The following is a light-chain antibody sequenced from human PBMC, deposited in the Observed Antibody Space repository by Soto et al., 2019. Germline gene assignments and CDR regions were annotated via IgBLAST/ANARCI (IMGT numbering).Light chain of an antibody. CDR2: EVS. CDR1: SSDFGGYNY. J-gene: IGLJ1*01. CDR3: SSYAGSNNFVV. Sequence: QSALTQPPSPAGSPGQSVPISCPGTSSDFGGYNYVSWYQQHPGKAPKLMIYEVSKRPSGVPDRFSGSKSGNTASLTVSGLQAEDEADYYCSSYAGSNNFVVFGTGTKVTVL. V-gene: IGLV2-8*01.